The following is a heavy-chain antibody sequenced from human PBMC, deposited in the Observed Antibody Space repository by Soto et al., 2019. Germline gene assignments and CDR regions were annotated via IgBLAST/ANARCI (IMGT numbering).Heavy chain of an antibody. D-gene: IGHD3-22*01. Sequence: ASVKVSCKASGYTFTAYAIHWVRQAPGHRLEWLGWINAGNGEARYPQEFQGRVTITRDTSASTTYMELSSLRSEDTAVYYCARVPFAPNLHTMIVVVPDDYWGQGTLVTVSS. V-gene: IGHV1-3*01. CDR3: ARVPFAPNLHTMIVVVPDDY. CDR2: INAGNGEA. CDR1: GYTFTAYA. J-gene: IGHJ4*02.